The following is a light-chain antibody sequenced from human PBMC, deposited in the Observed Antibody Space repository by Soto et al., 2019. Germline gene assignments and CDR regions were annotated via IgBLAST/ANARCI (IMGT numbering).Light chain of an antibody. Sequence: QSVLTQPASVSGSPGQSITISCTGTNSDVGLYNFVSWYQQHPGQAPKLLIYEVSLRPSGVSDRFSGSKSGHTASLTIFGLQTEDEADYFCSSYSSTSALYVFGVGTKLTVL. CDR3: SSYSSTSALYV. V-gene: IGLV2-14*01. CDR2: EVS. J-gene: IGLJ1*01. CDR1: NSDVGLYNF.